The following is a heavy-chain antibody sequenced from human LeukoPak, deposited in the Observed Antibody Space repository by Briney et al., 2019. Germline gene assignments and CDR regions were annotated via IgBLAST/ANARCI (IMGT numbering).Heavy chain of an antibody. Sequence: PSETLSLTCTVSGGSISSYYWSWIRQPAGKGLEWIGRIYTSGSTNYNPSLKSRVTMSVDTSKNQFSLKLSSVTAADTAVYYCAREPTVTTYLSWFDPWGQGTLATVSS. V-gene: IGHV4-4*07. CDR2: IYTSGST. J-gene: IGHJ5*02. D-gene: IGHD4-17*01. CDR3: AREPTVTTYLSWFDP. CDR1: GGSISSYY.